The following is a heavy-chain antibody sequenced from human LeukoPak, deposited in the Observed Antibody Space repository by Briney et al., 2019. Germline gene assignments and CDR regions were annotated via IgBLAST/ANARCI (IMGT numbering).Heavy chain of an antibody. CDR1: GFTVSSNY. V-gene: IGHV3-23*01. J-gene: IGHJ4*02. CDR2: IGSNVVST. Sequence: GGSLRLSCAASGFTVSSNYMTWVRQAPGKGLEWVSAIGSNVVSTYYADSVKGRFTISRDNSKNTLFLQMNSLRAEDTAVYYCANRLNSGGRYFDYWGQGTLVTVSS. CDR3: ANRLNSGGRYFDY. D-gene: IGHD1-14*01.